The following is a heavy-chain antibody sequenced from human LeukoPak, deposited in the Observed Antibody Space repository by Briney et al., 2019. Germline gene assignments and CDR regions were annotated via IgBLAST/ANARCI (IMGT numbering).Heavy chain of an antibody. Sequence: PSETLSLTCTVSGGSISSGYYWGWIRQPPGKGLEWIGSIYHSGSTYYNPSLKSRVTISVDTSKNQFSLKLSSVTAADTAVYYCARYYYYYYMDVWGKGTTVTVSS. CDR3: ARYYYYYYMDV. J-gene: IGHJ6*03. CDR1: GGSISSGYY. CDR2: IYHSGST. V-gene: IGHV4-38-2*02.